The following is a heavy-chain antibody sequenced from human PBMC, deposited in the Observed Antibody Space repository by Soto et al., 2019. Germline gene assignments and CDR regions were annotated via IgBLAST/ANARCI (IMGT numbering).Heavy chain of an antibody. Sequence: GGSLRLSCAASGFTFSSYSMNWVRQAPGKGLEWVSSISSSSSYIYYADSVKGRFTISRDNAKNSLYLQMNSLRAEDTAVYYCARLRSSGWYDAFDIWGQGAMVTVSS. CDR2: ISSSSSYI. CDR1: GFTFSSYS. V-gene: IGHV3-21*01. D-gene: IGHD6-19*01. J-gene: IGHJ3*02. CDR3: ARLRSSGWYDAFDI.